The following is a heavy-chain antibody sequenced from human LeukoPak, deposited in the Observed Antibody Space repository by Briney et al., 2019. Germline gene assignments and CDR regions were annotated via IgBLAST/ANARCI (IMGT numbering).Heavy chain of an antibody. CDR3: ARDPQFLMSAFDI. J-gene: IGHJ3*02. CDR1: GFTFSSYE. CDR2: ISSSGSTI. V-gene: IGHV3-48*03. D-gene: IGHD2-8*01. Sequence: GGSLRLSCAASGFTFSSYEMNWVRQAPGKGLEWVSYISSSGSTIYYADSVKGRFTISRDNAKNSLYLQMNSLRAEDTALYYCARDPQFLMSAFDIWGQGTMVTVSS.